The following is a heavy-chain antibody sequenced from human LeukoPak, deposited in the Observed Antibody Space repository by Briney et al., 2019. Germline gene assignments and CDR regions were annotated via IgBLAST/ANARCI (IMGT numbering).Heavy chain of an antibody. J-gene: IGHJ4*02. CDR2: ISYDGSNK. D-gene: IGHD3-10*01. CDR3: AKEAPVFYGSGSYIFDY. CDR1: GFTFSSYG. V-gene: IGHV3-30*18. Sequence: GGSLRLSCAASGFTFSSYGMHWVRQAPGKGLEWVAVISYDGSNKYYADSVKGRFTISRDNSKNTLYLQMNSLRAEDTAVYYCAKEAPVFYGSGSYIFDYWGQGTLVTVSS.